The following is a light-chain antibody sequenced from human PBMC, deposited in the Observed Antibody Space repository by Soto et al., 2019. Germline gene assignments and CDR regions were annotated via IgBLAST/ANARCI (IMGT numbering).Light chain of an antibody. CDR2: EVN. V-gene: IGLV2-8*01. CDR1: NTIVGGYNY. CDR3: WSYAGRNTYV. J-gene: IGLJ1*01. Sequence: QSALTQPPSASGSPGQSVSISCTGTNTIVGGYNYVSWYQQHPGKAPKLIIYEVNKRPSGVPDRFSGSKTGSTASLTVSGLQADDEAEYYCWSYAGRNTYVFGTGTKVTVL.